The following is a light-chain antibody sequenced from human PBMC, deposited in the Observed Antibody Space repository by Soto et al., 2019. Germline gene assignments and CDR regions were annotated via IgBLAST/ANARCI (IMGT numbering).Light chain of an antibody. CDR1: QSISSW. CDR3: HQYNSYLT. Sequence: DIQMTQSPSTLSASVGDRVTITCRASQSISSWLAWYQQKPGKAPKLLIYDASSLESGVPSRFSGSGSGTEFTLTISSLQPDDFATYYCHQYNSYLTFGQGTKVDIK. J-gene: IGKJ1*01. V-gene: IGKV1-5*01. CDR2: DAS.